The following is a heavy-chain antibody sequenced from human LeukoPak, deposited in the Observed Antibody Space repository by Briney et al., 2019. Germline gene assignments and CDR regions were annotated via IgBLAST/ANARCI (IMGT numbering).Heavy chain of an antibody. D-gene: IGHD6-19*01. CDR3: ARLMSSSGWYRSYYFDY. Sequence: SETLSLTCTVSGGSVSGGSYYWSWIRQPPGKGLEWIGYIYYSGSTNYNPSLKSRVTISVDTSKNQFSLKLSSVTAADTAVYYCARLMSSSGWYRSYYFDYWGQGTLVTVSS. CDR1: GGSVSGGSYY. CDR2: IYYSGST. J-gene: IGHJ4*02. V-gene: IGHV4-61*01.